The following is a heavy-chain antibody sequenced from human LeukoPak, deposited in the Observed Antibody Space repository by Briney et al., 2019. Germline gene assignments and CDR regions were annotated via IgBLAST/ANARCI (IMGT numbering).Heavy chain of an antibody. Sequence: PGRSLRLSCAASGFTFSSYAMHWVRQAPGKGLEWVAVISYDGSNKYYADSVKGRFTISRDNSKNTLYLQMNSLRAEDTAVYYCAKAMGSGYSYGSGYDYWGQGTLVTVSS. CDR1: GFTFSSYA. J-gene: IGHJ4*02. CDR2: ISYDGSNK. CDR3: AKAMGSGYSYGSGYDY. V-gene: IGHV3-30-3*01. D-gene: IGHD5-18*01.